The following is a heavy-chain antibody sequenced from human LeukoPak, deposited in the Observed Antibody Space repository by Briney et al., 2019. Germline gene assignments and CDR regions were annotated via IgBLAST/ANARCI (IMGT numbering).Heavy chain of an antibody. V-gene: IGHV3-23*01. CDR1: GFTFSSYA. CDR2: ISGSGGST. D-gene: IGHD2-2*01. CDR3: AKEGCSSTSCSHFDY. Sequence: GGSLRLSCAAPGFTFSSYAMSWVRQAPGKGLEWVSAISGSGGSTYYADSVKGRFTISRDNSKNTLYLQMNSLRAEDTAVYYCAKEGCSSTSCSHFDYWGQGTLVTVSS. J-gene: IGHJ4*02.